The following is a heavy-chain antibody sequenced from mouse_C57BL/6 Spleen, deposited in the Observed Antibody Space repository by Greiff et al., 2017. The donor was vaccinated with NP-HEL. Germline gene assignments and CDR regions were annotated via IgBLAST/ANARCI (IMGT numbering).Heavy chain of an antibody. J-gene: IGHJ3*01. CDR3: ARERLRDAWFAY. Sequence: QVQLQQPGAELVKPGASVKLSCKASGYTFTSYWMHWVKQRPGQGLEWIGMIHPNSGSTNYNEKFKSKATLTVDKSSSTDYMQLSSLTSEDSAVYYCARERLRDAWFAYWGQGTLVTVSA. V-gene: IGHV1-64*01. CDR1: GYTFTSYW. CDR2: IHPNSGST. D-gene: IGHD2-4*01.